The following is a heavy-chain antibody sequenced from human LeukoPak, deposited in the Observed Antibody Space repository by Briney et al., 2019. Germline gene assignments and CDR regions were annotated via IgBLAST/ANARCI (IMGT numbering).Heavy chain of an antibody. V-gene: IGHV3-74*01. D-gene: IGHD2-2*01. CDR2: INSDGSST. CDR3: ARTISSSSTSCFLY. Sequence: GGSLRLSCAASGFTFSNYWMHWVRHAPGKGLVWVSRINSDGSSTTYADSVKGRFIISRDNAKNTLYLQMNSLRAEDTAVYYCARTISSSSTSCFLYWGQGTLVTVSS. J-gene: IGHJ4*02. CDR1: GFTFSNYW.